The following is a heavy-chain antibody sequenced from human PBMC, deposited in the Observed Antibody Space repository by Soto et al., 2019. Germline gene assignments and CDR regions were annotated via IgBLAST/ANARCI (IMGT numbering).Heavy chain of an antibody. V-gene: IGHV1-18*01. CDR1: GYTFASYG. CDR2: IISYSGNT. D-gene: IGHD6-6*01. J-gene: IGHJ5*02. CDR3: ARIASRRHLWFDP. Sequence: ASVKVSCKTSGYTFASYGVSWVRQAPGQGLEWMGWIISYSGNTNYTKKFQGRVTMTTDTSTSTAYMELRSLRSDDTAVYYCARIASRRHLWFDPWGQGTLVTV.